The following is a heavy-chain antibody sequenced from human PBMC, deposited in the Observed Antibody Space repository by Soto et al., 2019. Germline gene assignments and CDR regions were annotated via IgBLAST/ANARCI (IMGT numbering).Heavy chain of an antibody. Sequence: QVQLVESGGGVVQPGRSLRLSCVASGFTFSSYAMHWVHQAPGKGLEWVAIMSYDGNNQYYADSVKGRFTISRDNFKNTLYLQMNSLRAEDTAVYYCAKALGELSPESFDYWGQGILVTVSS. CDR1: GFTFSSYA. J-gene: IGHJ4*02. CDR2: MSYDGNNQ. CDR3: AKALGELSPESFDY. D-gene: IGHD3-16*02. V-gene: IGHV3-30*18.